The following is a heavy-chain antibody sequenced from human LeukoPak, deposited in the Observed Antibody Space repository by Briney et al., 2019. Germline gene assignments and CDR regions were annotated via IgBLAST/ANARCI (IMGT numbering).Heavy chain of an antibody. CDR1: GYTFTSYY. J-gene: IGHJ4*02. D-gene: IGHD3-22*01. V-gene: IGHV1-46*01. Sequence: ASVKVSCKASGYTFTSYYMHWVRQAPGQGLEWMGIINPSGGSTSYAQKFQGRVTMTRDTSTSTVYMELSSLRSEDTAVYYCAGGEEITMIVVVLDYWGQGTLVTVSS. CDR3: AGGEEITMIVVVLDY. CDR2: INPSGGST.